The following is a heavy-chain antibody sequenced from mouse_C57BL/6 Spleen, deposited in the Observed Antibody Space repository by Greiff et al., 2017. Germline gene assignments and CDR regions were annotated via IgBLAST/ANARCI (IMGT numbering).Heavy chain of an antibody. D-gene: IGHD2-4*01. Sequence: EVQLQQSGAELVKPGASVKLSYTASGFNIKDDYMNWVKQRPEPGLEWIGWIDPENGDTEYASQFQGKATIPADPSSNTAYMPLSSLTSEDTAVYYCTGDYDGNYWGQGTSVTGSA. CDR1: GFNIKDDY. V-gene: IGHV14-4*01. CDR3: TGDYDGNY. J-gene: IGHJ4*01. CDR2: IDPENGDT.